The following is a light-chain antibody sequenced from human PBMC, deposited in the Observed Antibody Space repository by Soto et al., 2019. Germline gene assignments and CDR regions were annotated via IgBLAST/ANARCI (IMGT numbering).Light chain of an antibody. CDR3: QVWDSRLVV. V-gene: IGLV3-9*01. CDR1: NIGSKN. CDR2: RDS. Sequence: SYELTQPLSVSVALGQTARITCGGNNIGSKNVHWYQQKPGQAPVLVIYRDSNRPSGIPERFSGSNSGNTATLTISRAQAGDEADYYCQVWDSRLVVFGGGTKVTVL. J-gene: IGLJ2*01.